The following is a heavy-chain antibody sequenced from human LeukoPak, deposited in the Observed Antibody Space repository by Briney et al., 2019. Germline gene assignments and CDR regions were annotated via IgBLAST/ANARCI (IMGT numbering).Heavy chain of an antibody. CDR1: GYTFTDYH. V-gene: IGHV1-46*01. J-gene: IGHJ4*02. CDR2: LTPNSGDT. CDR3: ARDSTGWSVDY. Sequence: ASVKVSCKASGYTFTDYHMHWVRQAPGQALEWMGILTPNSGDTTYAQKFQGRVTMTRDTSTSTVYMELSSLRFEDTAVYHCARDSTGWSVDYWGQGTLVTVSS. D-gene: IGHD6-19*01.